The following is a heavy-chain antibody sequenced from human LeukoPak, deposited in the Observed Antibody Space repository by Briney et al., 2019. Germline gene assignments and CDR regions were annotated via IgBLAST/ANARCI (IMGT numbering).Heavy chain of an antibody. J-gene: IGHJ5*02. D-gene: IGHD3-22*01. Sequence: GGSLRLSCAASGFTFSSHSMNWVRQAPGKGLEWVSSISSSSSYIYYADSVKGRFTISRDNAKNSLYLQMNSLRAEDTAVYYCARDPRGRYYDSSGYYVNWFDPWGQGTLVTVSS. CDR3: ARDPRGRYYDSSGYYVNWFDP. CDR2: ISSSSSYI. V-gene: IGHV3-21*01. CDR1: GFTFSSHS.